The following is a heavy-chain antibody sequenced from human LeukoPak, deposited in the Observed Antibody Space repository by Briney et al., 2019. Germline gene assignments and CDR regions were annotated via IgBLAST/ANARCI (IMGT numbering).Heavy chain of an antibody. Sequence: SRIAMSVDTSKKQFSLKLSSVTAADTAVYYCARPRNSGSYPDAFDIWGQGTMVTVSS. CDR3: ARPRNSGSYPDAFDI. D-gene: IGHD1-26*01. J-gene: IGHJ3*02. V-gene: IGHV4-39*01.